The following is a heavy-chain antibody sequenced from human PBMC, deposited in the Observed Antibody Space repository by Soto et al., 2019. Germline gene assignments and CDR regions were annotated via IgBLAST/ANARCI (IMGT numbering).Heavy chain of an antibody. D-gene: IGHD6-6*01. V-gene: IGHV4-39*01. CDR2: IYYSGST. CDR3: ARHEEQLDPFDY. Sequence: PSETRSLTCTVSGGSISSSSYYWGGIRQPPGKGLEWIGSIYYSGSTYYNPSLKSRVTISVDTSKNQFSLKLSSVTAADTAVYYCARHEEQLDPFDYWGQGTLVTVSS. CDR1: GGSISSSSYY. J-gene: IGHJ4*02.